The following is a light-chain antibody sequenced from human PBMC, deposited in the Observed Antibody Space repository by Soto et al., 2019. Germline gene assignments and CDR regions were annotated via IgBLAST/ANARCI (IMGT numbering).Light chain of an antibody. CDR3: ASYAGTRLFV. J-gene: IGLJ1*01. CDR2: EVT. V-gene: IGLV2-8*01. CDR1: SSDVGFYNF. Sequence: QSALTQPPSASGSPGQSLTISCTGTSSDVGFYNFVSWYQQRPGKAPNLVIYEVTKRPSGVPDRFSGSKSGSTASLTVSGLQADDEADYYCASYAGTRLFVFGSGTKVTVL.